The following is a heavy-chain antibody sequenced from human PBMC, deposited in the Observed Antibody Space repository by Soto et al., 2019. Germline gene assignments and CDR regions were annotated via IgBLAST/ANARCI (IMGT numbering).Heavy chain of an antibody. V-gene: IGHV5-51*01. CDR2: IYPGDSDT. D-gene: IGHD3-22*01. CDR3: ARRLRSSGYFDAFDI. Sequence: PGESLKISCKGSGYSFTSYWIGWVRQMPGKGLEWMGIIYPGDSDTRYSPSFQGQVTISADKSISTAYLQWSSLKASDTAMYYCARRLRSSGYFDAFDIWGQGTMVTVSS. J-gene: IGHJ3*02. CDR1: GYSFTSYW.